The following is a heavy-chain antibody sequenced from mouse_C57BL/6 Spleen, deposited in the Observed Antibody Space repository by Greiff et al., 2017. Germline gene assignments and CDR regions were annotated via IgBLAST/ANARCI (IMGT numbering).Heavy chain of an antibody. V-gene: IGHV5-6*01. J-gene: IGHJ4*01. CDR1: GFTFSSYG. CDR2: ISSGGSYT. CDR3: ARQAYYYAMDY. Sequence: EVQLQQSGGDLVKPGGSLKLSCAASGFTFSSYGMSWVRQTPDKRLEWVATISSGGSYTYYPDSVKGRFTITRDNAKNTLYLQMSSLKSEDTDMYDCARQAYYYAMDYWGQGTSVTVSS.